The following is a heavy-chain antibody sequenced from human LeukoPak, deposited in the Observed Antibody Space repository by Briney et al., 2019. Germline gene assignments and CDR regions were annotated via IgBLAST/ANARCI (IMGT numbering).Heavy chain of an antibody. V-gene: IGHV1-69*01. CDR1: GGTFTSYA. D-gene: IGHD3-10*01. CDR3: ASWTRYYGSGSYTYYFDY. J-gene: IGHJ4*02. Sequence: ASVKVSCKASGGTFTSYAISWVRQAPGQGLEWMGGIIPIFGTANYAQKFQGRVTITADESTSTAYMELSSLRSEDTAVYYCASWTRYYGSGSYTYYFDYWGQGTLVTVSS. CDR2: IIPIFGTA.